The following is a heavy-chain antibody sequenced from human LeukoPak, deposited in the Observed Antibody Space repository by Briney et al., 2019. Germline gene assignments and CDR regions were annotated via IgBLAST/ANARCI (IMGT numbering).Heavy chain of an antibody. CDR1: GSTFSSYA. J-gene: IGHJ4*02. V-gene: IGHV3-64D*06. CDR2: ISSNGGST. CDR3: VKDLKLGYCSGGSCYSPGSDY. Sequence: PGGSLRLSCSASGSTFSSYAMHWVRQAPGKGLEYVSAISSNGGSTYYADSVKGRFTISRDNSKNTLYLQMSSLRAEDTAVYYCVKDLKLGYCSGGSCYSPGSDYWGQGTLVTVSS. D-gene: IGHD2-15*01.